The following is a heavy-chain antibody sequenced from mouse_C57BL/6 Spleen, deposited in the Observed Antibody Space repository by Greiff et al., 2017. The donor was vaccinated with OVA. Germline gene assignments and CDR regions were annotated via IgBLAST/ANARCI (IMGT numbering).Heavy chain of an antibody. Sequence: QVQLQQSGAELARPGASVTMSCKASGYTFTSYTMHWVKQRPGQGLEWIGYINPSSGYTKYNQKFKDKATLTADKSSSTAYMQLSSLTSEDSAVYYCARDWDGFFDYWGQGTTLTVSS. CDR1: GYTFTSYT. D-gene: IGHD4-1*01. CDR3: ARDWDGFFDY. CDR2: INPSSGYT. V-gene: IGHV1-4*01. J-gene: IGHJ2*01.